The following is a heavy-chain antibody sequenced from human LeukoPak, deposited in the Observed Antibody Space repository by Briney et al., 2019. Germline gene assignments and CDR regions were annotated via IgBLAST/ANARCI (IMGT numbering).Heavy chain of an antibody. CDR2: INPNSGGT. V-gene: IGHV1-2*02. J-gene: IGHJ4*02. D-gene: IGHD4-11*01. CDR3: ASGFDYSNYGWPIEGPGDY. CDR1: GYTFTSYY. Sequence: GASVKVSCKASGYTFTSYYMHWVRQAPGQGLEWMGWINPNSGGTNYAQKFQGRVTMTRDTSISTAYMELSRLRSDDTAVYYCASGFDYSNYGWPIEGPGDYWGQGTLVTVSS.